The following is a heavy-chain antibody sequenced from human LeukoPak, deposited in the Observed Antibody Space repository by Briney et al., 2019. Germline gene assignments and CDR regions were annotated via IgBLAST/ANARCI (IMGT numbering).Heavy chain of an antibody. CDR2: INHSESTST. Sequence: PSETLSLTCTVSGGSISSSSYYWTWIRQPPGKGLEWIGEINHSESTSTNYNPSLKSRVTISVDASRMQFSLKLSSVTAADTAVYYCARGRSNRDYWGQGTLVTVSS. V-gene: IGHV4-39*07. CDR1: GGSISSSSYY. CDR3: ARGRSNRDY. D-gene: IGHD3-16*01. J-gene: IGHJ4*02.